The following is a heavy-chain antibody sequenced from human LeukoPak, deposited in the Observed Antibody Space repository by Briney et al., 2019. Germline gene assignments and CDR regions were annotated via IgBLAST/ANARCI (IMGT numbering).Heavy chain of an antibody. D-gene: IGHD1-1*01. CDR2: IYYSGST. CDR3: ASGYSGTTPLDY. J-gene: IGHJ4*02. V-gene: IGHV4-59*01. Sequence: SETLSLTCTVSGGSISSYYWSWIRQPPGKGLEWIGYIYYSGSTNYNPSLKSRVTISVDTSKNQFSLKLSSVTAADTAVYYCASGYSGTTPLDYWGQGTLVTVSS. CDR1: GGSISSYY.